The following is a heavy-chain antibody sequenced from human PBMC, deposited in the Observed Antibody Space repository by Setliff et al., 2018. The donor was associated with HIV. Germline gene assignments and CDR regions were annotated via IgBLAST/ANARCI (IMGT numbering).Heavy chain of an antibody. D-gene: IGHD6-13*01. Sequence: SVKVSCKASGGTFSTYAISWVRQAPGQGLEWMGGIIPIFGTTNYAQKFQGRVTITADDSTSTAYMELTSLRSEDTAVYYCARDPDRVRGIYYYYMDVWGQGTTVTVSS. CDR1: GGTFSTYA. V-gene: IGHV1-69*13. CDR3: ARDPDRVRGIYYYYMDV. CDR2: IIPIFGTT. J-gene: IGHJ6*03.